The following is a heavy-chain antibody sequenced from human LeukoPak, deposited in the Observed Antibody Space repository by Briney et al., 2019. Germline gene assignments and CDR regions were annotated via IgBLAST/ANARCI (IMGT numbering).Heavy chain of an antibody. V-gene: IGHV3-74*01. J-gene: IGHJ4*02. CDR3: ARAVSGWQAIDY. Sequence: GGSLRLSCAASGLTFSSSWMYWVRQAPGKGLVWVSDINSDGSNTRYADSVRGRFTISRDNAKEMVHLQMNSLRAEDTAVYYCARAVSGWQAIDYWGQGTLVTVSS. D-gene: IGHD6-19*01. CDR1: GLTFSSSW. CDR2: INSDGSNT.